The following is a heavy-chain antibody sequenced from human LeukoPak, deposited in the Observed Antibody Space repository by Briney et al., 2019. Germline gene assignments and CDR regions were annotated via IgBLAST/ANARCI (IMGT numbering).Heavy chain of an antibody. D-gene: IGHD1-26*01. CDR2: ISSSGSTI. CDR1: GFTFSDYD. Sequence: PGGSLRLSCAASGFTFSDYDMSWIRQAPGKGLEWVSYISSSGSTIYYEDSVKGRFTISRDNAKNSLYLQMNSLRAEDTAVYYCARQEPWDYFDYWGQGTLVTVSS. V-gene: IGHV3-11*01. J-gene: IGHJ4*02. CDR3: ARQEPWDYFDY.